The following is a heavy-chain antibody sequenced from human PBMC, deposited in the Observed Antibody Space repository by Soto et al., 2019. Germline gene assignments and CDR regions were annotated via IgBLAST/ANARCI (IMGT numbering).Heavy chain of an antibody. J-gene: IGHJ6*03. CDR3: ARQGGYDSPTYYYYYYMDV. CDR1: GGSISSSSYY. D-gene: IGHD5-12*01. Sequence: SETLSLTCTVSGGSISSSSYYWGRIRQPPGKGLEWIGSIYYSGSTNYNPSLKSRVTISVDTSKNQFSLKLSSVTAADTAVYYCARQGGYDSPTYYYYYYMDVWGKGTTVTVSS. CDR2: IYYSGST. V-gene: IGHV4-39*01.